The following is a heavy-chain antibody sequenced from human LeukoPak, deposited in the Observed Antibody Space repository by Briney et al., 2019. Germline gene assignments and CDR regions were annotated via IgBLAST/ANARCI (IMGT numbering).Heavy chain of an antibody. V-gene: IGHV3-23*01. CDR1: GFTFSSYA. J-gene: IGHJ5*02. D-gene: IGHD6-13*01. CDR2: ISGSGGST. Sequence: GGSLRLSCAAAGFTFSSYAMSWVRQAPGKGLEWVSSISGSGGSTFYADSVKGRFTISRDNSKNTLYLQMNSLRAEDTALYYCAKGAAAGRQDPNYNWFDPRGEGTLVTVSS. CDR3: AKGAAAGRQDPNYNWFDP.